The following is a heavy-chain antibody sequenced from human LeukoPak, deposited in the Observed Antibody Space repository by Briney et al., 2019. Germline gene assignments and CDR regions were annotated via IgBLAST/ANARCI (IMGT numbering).Heavy chain of an antibody. CDR3: ARSSEYGDPFNY. V-gene: IGHV4-39*01. CDR1: GGSISSYY. D-gene: IGHD4-17*01. J-gene: IGHJ4*02. Sequence: SETLSLTCTVSGGSISSYYWSWIRQPPGKGLEWIGSIYYSGSTYYSPSLEGRVTISVDTSRNQFSLKLNSVTAADTAVYYCARSSEYGDPFNYWGQGTLVTVSS. CDR2: IYYSGST.